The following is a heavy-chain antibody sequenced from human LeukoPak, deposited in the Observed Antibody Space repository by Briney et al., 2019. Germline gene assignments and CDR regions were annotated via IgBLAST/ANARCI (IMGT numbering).Heavy chain of an antibody. Sequence: SVKVSCKASGGTFSSYAISWVRQAPGQGLEWMGGIIPIFGTANYAQKFQGRVTITADESTSTAYMELSSLRSEDTAVYYCARGRVTIFGVVTGGLLHYFDYWGQGTLVTVSS. CDR2: IIPIFGTA. D-gene: IGHD3-3*01. CDR1: GGTFSSYA. V-gene: IGHV1-69*01. CDR3: ARGRVTIFGVVTGGLLHYFDY. J-gene: IGHJ4*02.